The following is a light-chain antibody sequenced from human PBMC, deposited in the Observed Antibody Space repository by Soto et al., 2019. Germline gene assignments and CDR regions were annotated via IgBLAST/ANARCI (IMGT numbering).Light chain of an antibody. CDR3: QQRSDWPPLT. J-gene: IGKJ5*01. Sequence: EIVLTQSPATLSLSPGERATLSCRASQSVGSFLAWYQQKPGQAPRLLIYDTYKRPTGVPARFTGSGSGADFTLTINSLDPEDFAVYYCQQRSDWPPLTFGQGTRLDIK. CDR2: DTY. V-gene: IGKV3-11*01. CDR1: QSVGSF.